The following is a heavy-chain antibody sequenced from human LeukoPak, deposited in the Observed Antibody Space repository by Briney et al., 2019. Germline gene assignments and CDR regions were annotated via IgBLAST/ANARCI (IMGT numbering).Heavy chain of an antibody. CDR2: IYYSGST. CDR1: GGSISNGGYY. CDR3: ARGLTDNYYYYGMDV. Sequence: PSETLSLTCTVSGGSISNGGYYWSWIRQHPGKGLEWIGYIYYSGSTYYNPSLKSRVTISVDTSKNQFSLKLSSVTAADTAVYYCARGLTDNYYYYGMDVWGKGTTVTVSS. V-gene: IGHV4-31*03. D-gene: IGHD3-9*01. J-gene: IGHJ6*04.